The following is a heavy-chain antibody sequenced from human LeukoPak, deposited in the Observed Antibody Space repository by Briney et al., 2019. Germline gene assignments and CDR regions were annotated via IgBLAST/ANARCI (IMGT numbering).Heavy chain of an antibody. V-gene: IGHV3-15*01. CDR2: TKSKTDGGTA. CDR1: PSCFRYPW. Sequence: AETLTLTCAASPSCFRYPWQSCDRRAIPQALELVSRTKSKTDGGTADYAAPVKGRFTISRDDSKNTLYLQMNSLKTEDKAVYYCTSRANILVVVAATPVDYWGQCTLVTVSS. J-gene: IGHJ4*02. D-gene: IGHD2-15*01. CDR3: TSRANILVVVAATPVDY.